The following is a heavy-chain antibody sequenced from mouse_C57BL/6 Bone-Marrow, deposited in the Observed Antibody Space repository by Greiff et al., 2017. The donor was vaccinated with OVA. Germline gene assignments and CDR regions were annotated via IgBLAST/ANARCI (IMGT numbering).Heavy chain of an antibody. CDR3: TTPYPAWFAY. CDR1: GFNIKDDY. J-gene: IGHJ3*01. Sequence: EVQLQESGAELVRPGASVKLSCTASGFNIKDDYMHWVKQRPEQGLEWIGWIDPENGDTEYASKFQGKATITADTSSNTAYLQLSSLTSEDTAVYYCTTPYPAWFAYWGQGTLVTVSA. CDR2: IDPENGDT. D-gene: IGHD5-1-1*01. V-gene: IGHV14-4*01.